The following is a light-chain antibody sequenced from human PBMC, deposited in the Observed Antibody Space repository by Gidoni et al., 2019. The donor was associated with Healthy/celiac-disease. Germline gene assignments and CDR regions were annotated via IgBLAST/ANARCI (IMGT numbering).Light chain of an antibody. Sequence: FTQSPATLSLSPGERATLPCSASQSVSSYLAWYQQKPGQAPKLLIYGASNRATGIPASFSGSGSGTDFTLTISSLEPEDFAVYYCQQHSNWPRTFGEGTKVEIK. V-gene: IGKV3-11*01. CDR2: GAS. J-gene: IGKJ4*01. CDR3: QQHSNWPRT. CDR1: QSVSSY.